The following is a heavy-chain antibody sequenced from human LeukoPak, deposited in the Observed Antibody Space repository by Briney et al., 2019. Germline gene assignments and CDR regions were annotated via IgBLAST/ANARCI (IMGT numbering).Heavy chain of an antibody. Sequence: GGSLRLSCAASGFTFSSYSMNWVRQAPGKGLEWVSSISSSSSYIYYADSVKGRFTISRDNAKNSLYLQMNSLRAEDTAVYYCARDSPNYYDSSGGAFDYWGQGTLVTVSS. CDR1: GFTFSSYS. D-gene: IGHD3-22*01. CDR2: ISSSSSYI. CDR3: ARDSPNYYDSSGGAFDY. J-gene: IGHJ4*02. V-gene: IGHV3-21*04.